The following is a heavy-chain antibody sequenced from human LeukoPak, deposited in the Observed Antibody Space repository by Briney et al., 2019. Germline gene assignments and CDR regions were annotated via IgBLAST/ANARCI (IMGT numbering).Heavy chain of an antibody. CDR1: GSSISNYY. D-gene: IGHD6-19*01. V-gene: IGHV4-4*07. CDR3: ARAAEYSSGWYLFDY. J-gene: IGHJ4*02. Sequence: PSETLSLTCTLSGSSISNYYWTWIRYPAGEGLEWIGRIYTSGGTNYQPSLKTRVTMSVDMSKNQVSLKLSSVTAADTAMYYCARAAEYSSGWYLFDYWGQGILVTVSA. CDR2: IYTSGGT.